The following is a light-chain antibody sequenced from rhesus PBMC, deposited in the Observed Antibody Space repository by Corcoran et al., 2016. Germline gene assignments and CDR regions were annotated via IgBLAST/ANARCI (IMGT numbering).Light chain of an antibody. J-gene: IGKJ2*01. CDR1: QGIRNW. Sequence: DIQMTQSPSSLSASVGDRVTITCRASQGIRNWLAWYQQKPGKAPKLLSYRTSKLETGVPSRFSGSGSGTDFTLTISSLPPEDIATYYCQQHDNSPMYSFGQGTKVEIK. V-gene: IGKV1-69*01. CDR2: RTS. CDR3: QQHDNSPMYS.